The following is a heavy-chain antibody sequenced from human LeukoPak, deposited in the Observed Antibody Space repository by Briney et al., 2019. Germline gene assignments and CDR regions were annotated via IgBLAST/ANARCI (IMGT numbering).Heavy chain of an antibody. J-gene: IGHJ4*02. V-gene: IGHV4-30-2*01. CDR1: GGSISTGVYY. D-gene: IGHD3-22*01. CDR2: IYHSGST. Sequence: PSETLSLTCTVSGGSISTGVYYWSWIRQPPGKGLEWIGYIYHSGSTYYNPSLKSRVTISVDTSKNQFSLKLSSVTAADTAVYYCARVIGGTYYYDSTGYYYFDYWGQGTLVTVSS. CDR3: ARVIGGTYYYDSTGYYYFDY.